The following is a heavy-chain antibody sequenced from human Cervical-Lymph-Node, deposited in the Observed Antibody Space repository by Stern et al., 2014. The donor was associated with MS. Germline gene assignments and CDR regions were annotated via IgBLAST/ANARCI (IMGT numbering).Heavy chain of an antibody. CDR2: INWTGDNT. CDR3: ARIGGAGTFDY. Sequence: EVQLVESGGGVVRPGGSLRLSCAVSGFIFDDYAMSWVRQFPGKGLEWVAYINWTGDNTRYAVSVKGRFTISRDNAKNSVYLQMNSLRGEDTALYYCARIGGAGTFDYWGRGTLVTVSS. CDR1: GFIFDDYA. J-gene: IGHJ4*02. D-gene: IGHD1-14*01. V-gene: IGHV3-20*04.